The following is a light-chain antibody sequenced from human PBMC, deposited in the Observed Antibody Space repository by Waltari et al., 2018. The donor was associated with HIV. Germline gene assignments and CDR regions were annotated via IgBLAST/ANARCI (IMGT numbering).Light chain of an antibody. CDR1: QTLVYSGGNTY. CDR3: RQGTHWPPYT. Sequence: DVVMSRSPLSLPVTLGQPASISCTSSQTLVYSGGNTYLNGFQQRTGQSPRRLIYNVSKRDSGVPDRFSGSGSGTDFTLKISRVEAEDVGVYYCRQGTHWPPYTFGQGTKLEIK. V-gene: IGKV2-30*01. J-gene: IGKJ2*01. CDR2: NVS.